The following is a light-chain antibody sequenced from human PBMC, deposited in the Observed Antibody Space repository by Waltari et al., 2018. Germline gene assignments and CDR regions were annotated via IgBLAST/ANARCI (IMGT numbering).Light chain of an antibody. Sequence: QAVLTQPSSLSASPGASASLTCTLRSGINVGTYRIYWYQQKQGSPPQYLLRYKSDSAKHLGPRVPSRFSGSKSASANAEILLSSGLQSEDEADYYCMIWHSSAGVFGGGTKLTVL. V-gene: IGLV5-45*03. CDR2: YKSDSAK. CDR3: MIWHSSAGV. J-gene: IGLJ3*02. CDR1: SGINVGTYR.